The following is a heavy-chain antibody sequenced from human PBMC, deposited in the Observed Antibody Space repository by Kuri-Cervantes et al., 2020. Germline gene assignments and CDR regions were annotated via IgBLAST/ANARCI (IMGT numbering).Heavy chain of an antibody. CDR2: IYWDDEK. CDR1: GFSHSTSGVG. Sequence: SGPTLVKPTQTLTLTCTFPGFSHSTSGVGVGWIRQPPGKALAWLALIYWDDEKRYSSSLKSRLTITKDTSKNQVVLTMTNMDPVDTATHYCAHSSPEDCSSTSCYESDAFDIWGQGTMVTVSS. D-gene: IGHD2-2*01. V-gene: IGHV2-5*02. CDR3: AHSSPEDCSSTSCYESDAFDI. J-gene: IGHJ3*02.